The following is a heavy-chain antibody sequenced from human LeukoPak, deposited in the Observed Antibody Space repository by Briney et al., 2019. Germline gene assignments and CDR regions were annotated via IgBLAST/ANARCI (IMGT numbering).Heavy chain of an antibody. CDR2: LSGNAYST. J-gene: IGHJ4*02. D-gene: IGHD6-13*01. V-gene: IGHV3-23*01. CDR1: GFTFSTYA. Sequence: GGSLRLSCAASGFTFSTYAMTWVRQAPGKGLEWVSALSGNAYSTYYADSVKGRFTISRDNSKNTLYLQMNSLRAEDTAVYYCAAVVQHHRDYYFDFWGQGTLVTVSS. CDR3: AAVVQHHRDYYFDF.